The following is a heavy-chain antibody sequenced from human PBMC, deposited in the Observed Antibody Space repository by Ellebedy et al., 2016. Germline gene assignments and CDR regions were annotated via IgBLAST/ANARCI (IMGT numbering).Heavy chain of an antibody. D-gene: IGHD1-26*01. J-gene: IGHJ4*02. Sequence: GESLKISCAASGFTFSSYAMSWVRQAPGKGLEWVSSISGSGTSTYYADSVKGRFTISRANSKNTLYLQMTSLRAEDTAVDYCASFSGSYRNLDYWGQGTLVTVSS. CDR2: ISGSGTST. CDR1: GFTFSSYA. V-gene: IGHV3-23*01. CDR3: ASFSGSYRNLDY.